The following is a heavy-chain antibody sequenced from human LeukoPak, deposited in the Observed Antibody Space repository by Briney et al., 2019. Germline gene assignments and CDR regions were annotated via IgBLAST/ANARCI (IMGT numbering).Heavy chain of an antibody. CDR2: IYYSGSA. D-gene: IGHD4-23*01. V-gene: IGHV4-39*01. J-gene: IGHJ4*02. Sequence: SETLSLTCIVSGGSISNSSYYWGWIRQPPGKGLEWIGSIYYSGSAYYNPSLKSRVTISVDTSKNQFSLKLASVTAADTAVYYCARHWVVTPNYWGQGTLVTVSS. CDR3: ARHWVVTPNY. CDR1: GGSISNSSYY.